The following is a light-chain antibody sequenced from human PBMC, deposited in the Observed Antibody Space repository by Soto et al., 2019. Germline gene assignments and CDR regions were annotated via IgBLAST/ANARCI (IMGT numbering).Light chain of an antibody. CDR3: SSYAGSNYVI. Sequence: QSVLTQPPSASGSPGQSVTISCTGTSSDVGGYNYVSWYQQHPGKSPKLMIYEVNKRSSGVPDRFSGSKSDNTASLNVSGLQAEDEAYYYCSSYAGSNYVIFGGGTKLTVL. CDR2: EVN. CDR1: SSDVGGYNY. V-gene: IGLV2-8*01. J-gene: IGLJ2*01.